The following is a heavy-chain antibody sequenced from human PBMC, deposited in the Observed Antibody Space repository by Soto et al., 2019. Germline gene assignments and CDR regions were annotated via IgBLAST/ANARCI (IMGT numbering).Heavy chain of an antibody. CDR1: GFSFSTYW. Sequence: EVQLVESGGGSVQPGESLRLSCLASGFSFSTYWMSWVRQAPGKGLEWVARIKQDGGEKYYVDSVKGRFTVSRDNAKSSLYLQLHTLSADDAGIYYCVRDQLILPADDFHYGVDVWGQGTTVTVSS. CDR3: VRDQLILPADDFHYGVDV. V-gene: IGHV3-7*03. D-gene: IGHD2-21*02. CDR2: IKQDGGEK. J-gene: IGHJ6*02.